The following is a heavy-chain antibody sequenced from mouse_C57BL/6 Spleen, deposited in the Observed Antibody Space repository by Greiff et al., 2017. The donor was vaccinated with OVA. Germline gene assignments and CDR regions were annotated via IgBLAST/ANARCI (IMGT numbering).Heavy chain of an antibody. CDR2: INPNNGGT. CDR1: GYTFTDYY. V-gene: IGHV1-26*01. CDR3: ARLGYYGSSHYFDY. Sequence: EVQGVESGPELVKPGASVKISCKASGYTFTDYYMNWVKQSHGKSLEWIGDINPNNGGTSYNQKFKGKATLTVDKSSSTAYMELRSLTSEDSAVYYCARLGYYGSSHYFDYWGQGTTLTVSS. D-gene: IGHD1-1*01. J-gene: IGHJ2*01.